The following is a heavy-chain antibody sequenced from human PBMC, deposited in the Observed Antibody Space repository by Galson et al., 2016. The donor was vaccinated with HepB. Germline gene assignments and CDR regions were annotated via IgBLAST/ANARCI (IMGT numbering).Heavy chain of an antibody. CDR1: GYIFTGHG. J-gene: IGHJ4*02. D-gene: IGHD3-10*01. CDR3: ARDRGDANSFLESYYLAY. CDR2: INADKTKT. V-gene: IGHV1-3*01. Sequence: SVKVSCKASGYIFTGHGIHWVRQAPGQRLEWLGWINADKTKTRYSRNFQDRVTITSDTSASTVYLDLTSLRSEDTALYYCARDRGDANSFLESYYLAYWGQGTLVTVSS.